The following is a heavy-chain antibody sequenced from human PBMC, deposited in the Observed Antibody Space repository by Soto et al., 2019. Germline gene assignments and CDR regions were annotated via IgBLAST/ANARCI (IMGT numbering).Heavy chain of an antibody. D-gene: IGHD2-15*01. CDR1: GFTFDDYA. Sequence: VQLVESGGGLVQPGRSLRLSCAASGFTFDDYAMHWVRQAPGKGLEWVSGISWNSGSIGYADSVKGRFTISRDNAKNSLYLQMNSLRAEDTALYYCAKDMGYCSGGSCFIFDYWGQGTLVTVSS. CDR2: ISWNSGSI. J-gene: IGHJ4*02. CDR3: AKDMGYCSGGSCFIFDY. V-gene: IGHV3-9*01.